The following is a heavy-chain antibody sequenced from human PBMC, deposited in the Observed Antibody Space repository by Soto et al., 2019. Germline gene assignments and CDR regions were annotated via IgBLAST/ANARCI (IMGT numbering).Heavy chain of an antibody. CDR3: ARVVMTTVPASYYYGMDV. CDR1: GGTFSSYA. V-gene: IGHV1-69*18. D-gene: IGHD4-4*01. CDR2: IIPFIGTA. J-gene: IGHJ6*02. Sequence: QVQLVQSGAEVKKPGSSVTVSCKASGGTFSSYAISWVRQAPGQGLEWMGRIIPFIGTANYAQKFQGRVTIPEAESTSTAYMELTSLRSEDRAVYYCARVVMTTVPASYYYGMDVWGQGTTVTVS.